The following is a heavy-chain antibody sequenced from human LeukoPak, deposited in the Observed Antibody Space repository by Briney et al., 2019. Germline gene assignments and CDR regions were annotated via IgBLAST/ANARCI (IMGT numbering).Heavy chain of an antibody. Sequence: SVKDSCKASGGTFISYAISWVRQAPGQGLEWMGGIIPIFGTANYAQKFQGRVTITADESTSTAYMELSSLRSEDTAVYYCARVGELGMRGRWGQGTLVTVSS. V-gene: IGHV1-69*13. CDR1: GGTFISYA. CDR3: ARVGELGMRGR. D-gene: IGHD7-27*01. CDR2: IIPIFGTA. J-gene: IGHJ4*02.